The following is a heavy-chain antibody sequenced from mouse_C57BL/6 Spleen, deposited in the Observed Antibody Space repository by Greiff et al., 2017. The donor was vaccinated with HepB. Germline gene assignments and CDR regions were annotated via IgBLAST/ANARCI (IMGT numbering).Heavy chain of an antibody. CDR2: ISNGGGST. J-gene: IGHJ1*03. Sequence: DVMLVESGGGLVQPGGSLKLSCAASGFTFSDYYMYWVRQTPEKRLEWVAYISNGGGSTYYPDTVKGRFTISRDNAKNTLYLQMSRLKSEDTAMYYCARQNYYGSSYDWYFDVWGTGTTVTVSS. V-gene: IGHV5-12*01. CDR1: GFTFSDYY. D-gene: IGHD1-1*01. CDR3: ARQNYYGSSYDWYFDV.